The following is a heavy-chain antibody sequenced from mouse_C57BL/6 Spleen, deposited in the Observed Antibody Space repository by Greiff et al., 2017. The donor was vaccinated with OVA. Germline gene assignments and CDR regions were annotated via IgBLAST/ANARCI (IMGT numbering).Heavy chain of an antibody. CDR2: ILPGSGST. CDR3: AREDYNGSSYGWYFDV. V-gene: IGHV1-9*01. CDR1: GYTFTGYW. Sequence: VQLQQSGAELMKPGASVKLSCKATGYTFTGYWIEWVKQRPGHGLEWIGEILPGSGSTNYNEKFKGKATVTADTSSNTAYMQLSSLTTEDSAIYYCAREDYNGSSYGWYFDVWGTGTTGTVSS. J-gene: IGHJ1*03. D-gene: IGHD1-1*01.